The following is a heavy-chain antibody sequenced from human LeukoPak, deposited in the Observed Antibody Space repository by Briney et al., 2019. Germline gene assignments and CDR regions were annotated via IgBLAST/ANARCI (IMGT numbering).Heavy chain of an antibody. CDR2: IRYDGSNK. V-gene: IGHV3-30*02. J-gene: IGHJ3*02. CDR1: GFTFSSYG. D-gene: IGHD6-13*01. Sequence: VQPGGSLRLSCAASGFTFSSYGMHWVRQAPGKGLEWVAFIRYDGSNKYYADSVKGRFTISRDNSKNTLYLQMNSLRAEDTAVYYCAKPTAAAAPDAFDIWGQGTMVTVSS. CDR3: AKPTAAAAPDAFDI.